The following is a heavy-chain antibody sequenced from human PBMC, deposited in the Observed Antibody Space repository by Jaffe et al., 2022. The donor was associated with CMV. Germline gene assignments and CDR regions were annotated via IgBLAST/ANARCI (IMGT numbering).Heavy chain of an antibody. V-gene: IGHV3-53*02. CDR1: GFTVSSNY. D-gene: IGHD3-22*01. Sequence: EVQLVETGGGLIQPGGSLRLSCAASGFTVSSNYMSWVRQAPGKGLEWVSVIYSGGSTYYADSVKGRFTISRDNSKNTLYLQMNSLRAEDTAVYYCLEGYYRPGGAFDIWGQGTMVTVSS. CDR3: LEGYYRPGGAFDI. CDR2: IYSGGST. J-gene: IGHJ3*02.